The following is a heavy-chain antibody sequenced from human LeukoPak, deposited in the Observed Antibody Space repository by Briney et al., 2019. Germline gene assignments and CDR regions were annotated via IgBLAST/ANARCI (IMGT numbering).Heavy chain of an antibody. CDR1: GGSISSYY. J-gene: IGHJ4*02. CDR2: IYYSGST. D-gene: IGHD3-10*01. CDR3: ARQTVRGSGIDY. V-gene: IGHV4-59*08. Sequence: SETLSLTCTVSGGSISSYYWSWIRQPPGKGLEWIGYIYYSGSTNYNPSLKSRVTISVDTSKNQFSLKLSSVTAADTAVYYCARQTVRGSGIDYWGQGTLVTVSS.